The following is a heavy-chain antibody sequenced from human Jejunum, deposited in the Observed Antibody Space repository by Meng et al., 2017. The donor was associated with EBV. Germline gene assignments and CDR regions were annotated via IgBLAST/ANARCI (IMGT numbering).Heavy chain of an antibody. CDR1: DYY. Sequence: DYYPHCVRHPLWERMEWTGVIVCTRRTYYSTSLKRRVTISLVTSKKQFSLSLTTVTAAETAMYYCARSRQAPGIKGLWFDYWGQGNLVTVSS. D-gene: IGHD1-14*01. V-gene: IGHV4-30-4*01. CDR2: IVCTRRT. CDR3: ARSRQAPGIKGLWFDY. J-gene: IGHJ4*02.